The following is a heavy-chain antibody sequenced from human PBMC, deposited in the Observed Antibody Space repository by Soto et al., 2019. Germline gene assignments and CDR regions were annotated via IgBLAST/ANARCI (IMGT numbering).Heavy chain of an antibody. J-gene: IGHJ4*02. CDR1: GYTFTSYA. CDR3: ATTPICSGGSCYSRPLDY. Sequence: ASVDVSCKASGYTFTSYAMDWVRPAPGQRLEWMGWINAGNGNTKYSQKFQGRVTITRDTSASTAYMELSSLRSEDTAVYYCATTPICSGGSCYSRPLDYWGQGTLVTVS. V-gene: IGHV1-3*01. D-gene: IGHD2-15*01. CDR2: INAGNGNT.